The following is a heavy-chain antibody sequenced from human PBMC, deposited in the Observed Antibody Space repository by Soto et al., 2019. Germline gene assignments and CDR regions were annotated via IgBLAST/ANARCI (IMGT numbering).Heavy chain of an antibody. D-gene: IGHD3-22*01. J-gene: IGHJ4*02. CDR2: IIPIFGTA. V-gene: IGHV1-69*13. Sequence: SVKVSCKASGGTFSSYAISWVRQAPGQGLEWMGGIIPIFGTANYAQKFQGRVTITADESTSTAYMELSSLRSEDTAVYYCARHYDSSGYDFDYWGQGTLVTVSS. CDR1: GGTFSSYA. CDR3: ARHYDSSGYDFDY.